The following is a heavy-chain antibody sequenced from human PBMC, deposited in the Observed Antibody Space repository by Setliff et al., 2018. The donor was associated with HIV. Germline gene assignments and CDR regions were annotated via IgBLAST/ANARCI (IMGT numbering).Heavy chain of an antibody. CDR1: GFTFSNYG. CDR3: AKDRLLDGSSWYYLDY. CDR2: IRYDGSDK. V-gene: IGHV3-30*02. J-gene: IGHJ4*02. Sequence: GGSLRLSCAASGFTFSNYGMHWVRQAPGKGLEWVAFIRYDGSDKYYVDSVKGRFTASRDNSKNTLYLQMNSLRPEDTALYYCAKDRLLDGSSWYYLDYWGQGTLVTVSS. D-gene: IGHD6-13*01.